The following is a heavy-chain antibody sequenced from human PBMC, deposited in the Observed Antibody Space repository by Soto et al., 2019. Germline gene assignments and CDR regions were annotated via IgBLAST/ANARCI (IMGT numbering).Heavy chain of an antibody. Sequence: SETLSLTCAVSGGSISSGGYSWSWIRQPPGKGLEWIGYIYHSGSTYYNPSLKSRVTISVDRSKNQFSLKLSSVTAADTAVYYCARENGRAGTFDPWGQGTLVTVSS. CDR1: GGSISSGGYS. CDR2: IYHSGST. J-gene: IGHJ5*02. CDR3: ARENGRAGTFDP. V-gene: IGHV4-30-2*01. D-gene: IGHD1-1*01.